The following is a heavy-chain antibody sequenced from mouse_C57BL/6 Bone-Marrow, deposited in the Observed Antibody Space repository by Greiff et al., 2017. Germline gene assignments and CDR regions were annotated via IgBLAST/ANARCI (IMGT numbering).Heavy chain of an antibody. CDR3: ARHGGYYPAWFAY. V-gene: IGHV5-6*01. J-gene: IGHJ3*01. CDR2: ISSGGSYT. CDR1: GFTFSSYG. D-gene: IGHD2-3*01. Sequence: EVKLVESGGDLVKPGGSLKLSCAASGFTFSSYGMSWVRQTPDKRLEWVATISSGGSYTYYPDSVKGRFTISRDNAKNTLYLQMSSLKSEDTAMYYCARHGGYYPAWFAYWGQGTLVTVSA.